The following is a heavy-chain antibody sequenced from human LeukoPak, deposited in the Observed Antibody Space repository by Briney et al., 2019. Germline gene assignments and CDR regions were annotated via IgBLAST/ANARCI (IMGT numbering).Heavy chain of an antibody. V-gene: IGHV3-30*04. D-gene: IGHD2-2*01. J-gene: IGHJ4*02. CDR3: AGTRSYFDY. CDR2: ISYDGSNK. Sequence: GGSLRLSCAASGFTFSSYAMNWVRQAPGKGLEWVAVISYDGSNKYYADSVKGRFTISRDNSKNTLYLQMNSLRAEDTAVYYCAGTRSYFDYWGQGTLVTVSS. CDR1: GFTFSSYA.